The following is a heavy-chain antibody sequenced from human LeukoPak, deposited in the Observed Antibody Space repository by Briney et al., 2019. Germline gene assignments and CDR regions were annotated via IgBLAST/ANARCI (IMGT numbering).Heavy chain of an antibody. D-gene: IGHD3-10*01. CDR2: IYYSGST. J-gene: IGHJ6*03. CDR3: ARYPRARTMVRGVKGGYYYMDV. V-gene: IGHV4-39*01. Sequence: SETLSLTCTVSGGSTSSSSYYWGWIRQPPGKGLEWIGSIYYSGSTYYNPSLKSRVTISVGTYKTQFSLKLSSVTAADTAVYYCARYPRARTMVRGVKGGYYYMDVWGKGTTVTISS. CDR1: GGSTSSSSYY.